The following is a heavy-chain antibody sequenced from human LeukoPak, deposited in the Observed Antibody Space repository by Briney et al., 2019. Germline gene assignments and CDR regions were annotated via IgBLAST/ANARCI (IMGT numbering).Heavy chain of an antibody. CDR1: GFTFSSYA. CDR3: AKGPSAYGSGYYYGMDV. D-gene: IGHD3-10*01. J-gene: IGHJ6*04. CDR2: ISGSGGST. Sequence: GGSLRLSCAASGFTFSSYAMSWVRQAPGKGLEWVSAISGSGGSTYYADSVKGRFTISRDNSKNTLYLQMNSLRAEDTAVYYCAKGPSAYGSGYYYGMDVWGKGTTVTVSS. V-gene: IGHV3-23*01.